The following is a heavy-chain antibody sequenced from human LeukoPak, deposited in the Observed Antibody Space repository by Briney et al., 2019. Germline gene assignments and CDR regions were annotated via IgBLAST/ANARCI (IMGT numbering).Heavy chain of an antibody. J-gene: IGHJ4*02. Sequence: ASVKVSCKASGGTFSSYAISWVRQAPGQGLEWMGWISAYNGNTNYAQKLQGRVTMTTDTSTSTAYMELRSLRSDDTAVYYCARDPSLQYYYYDSTAGFDYWGQGTLVTVSS. CDR3: ARDPSLQYYYYDSTAGFDY. CDR2: ISAYNGNT. D-gene: IGHD3-22*01. V-gene: IGHV1-18*01. CDR1: GGTFSSYA.